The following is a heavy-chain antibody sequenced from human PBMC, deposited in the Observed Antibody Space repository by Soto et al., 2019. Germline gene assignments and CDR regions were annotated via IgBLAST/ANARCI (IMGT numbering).Heavy chain of an antibody. CDR1: GFTFSSYG. J-gene: IGHJ6*02. D-gene: IGHD2-15*01. V-gene: IGHV3-33*01. CDR2: IWYDGSNK. CDR3: ARGEVVAATETNYYYGMDV. Sequence: PGGSLRLSCAASGFTFSSYGMHWVRQAPGKGLEWVAVIWYDGSNKYYADSVKGRFTISRDNSKNTLYLQMNSLRAEDTAVYYCARGEVVAATETNYYYGMDVWGQGTTVTVSS.